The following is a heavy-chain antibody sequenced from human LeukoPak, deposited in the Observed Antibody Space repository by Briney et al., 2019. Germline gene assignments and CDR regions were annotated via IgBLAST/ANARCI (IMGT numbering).Heavy chain of an antibody. CDR1: GGSFSGYY. CDR3: ARATVNYYGSGSYPLYYFDY. D-gene: IGHD3-10*01. J-gene: IGHJ4*02. CDR2: INHSGST. V-gene: IGHV4-34*01. Sequence: PSETLSLTCAVYGGSFSGYYWSWIRQPPGKGLEWIGEINHSGSTNYNPSLKSRVTISVDTSKNQFFLKLSSVTAADTAVYYCARATVNYYGSGSYPLYYFDYWGQGTLVTVSA.